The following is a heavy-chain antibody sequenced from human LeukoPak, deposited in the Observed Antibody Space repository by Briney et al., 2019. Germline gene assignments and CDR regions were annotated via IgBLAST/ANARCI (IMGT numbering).Heavy chain of an antibody. CDR3: ARHAVIAARPYAFDI. J-gene: IGHJ3*02. Sequence: ASVKVSCKASGGTFSSYAISWVRRAPGQGLEWMGRIIPILGIANYAQKFQGRVTITADKSTSTAYMELSSVTAADTAVYYCARHAVIAARPYAFDIWGQGTMVTVSS. D-gene: IGHD6-6*01. V-gene: IGHV1-69*04. CDR2: IIPILGIA. CDR1: GGTFSSYA.